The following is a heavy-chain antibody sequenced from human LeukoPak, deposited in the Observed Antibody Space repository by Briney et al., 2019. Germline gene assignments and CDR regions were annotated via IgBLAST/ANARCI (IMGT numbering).Heavy chain of an antibody. J-gene: IGHJ4*02. CDR1: GFTFRSYV. CDR3: AKEYYDTTGYFYSLDF. CDR2: ISASGGST. D-gene: IGHD3-22*01. Sequence: GGSLRLSCAASGFTFRSYVMSWVRQSPGEGLQWVSSISASGGSTYYADSVKGRLTISRDNSENTLYLQMNSLIAENTAIYYCAKEYYDTTGYFYSLDFWGQGTLVTVSS. V-gene: IGHV3-23*01.